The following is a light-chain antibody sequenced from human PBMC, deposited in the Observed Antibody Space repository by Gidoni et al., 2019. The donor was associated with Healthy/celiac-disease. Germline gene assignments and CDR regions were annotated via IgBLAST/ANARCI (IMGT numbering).Light chain of an antibody. CDR2: GAA. CDR3: QQYGSLWT. J-gene: IGKJ1*01. V-gene: IGKV3-20*01. CDR1: QSVSSSY. Sequence: ELVLTQSPGTLSLSPGDRATLPCRASQSVSSSYLAWYQQKPGQAPRLLISGAASRATGIPDRFSGSGAGTDFTITISRLEPEDYAVYYCQQYGSLWTFGQGTKVEIK.